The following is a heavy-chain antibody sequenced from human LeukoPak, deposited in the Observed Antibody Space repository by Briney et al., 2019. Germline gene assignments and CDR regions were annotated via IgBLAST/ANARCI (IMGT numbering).Heavy chain of an antibody. CDR2: ISAYNGNT. V-gene: IGHV1-18*01. D-gene: IGHD3-9*01. CDR3: ARLLIGNDFDY. Sequence: ASVKVSCKASVYTFTSYGISWVRQAPGQGLEWMGWISAYNGNTNYAQKLQGRVTMTTDTSTSTAYMELRSLRYGETAVYYCARLLIGNDFDYWGQGTLVTVSS. J-gene: IGHJ4*02. CDR1: VYTFTSYG.